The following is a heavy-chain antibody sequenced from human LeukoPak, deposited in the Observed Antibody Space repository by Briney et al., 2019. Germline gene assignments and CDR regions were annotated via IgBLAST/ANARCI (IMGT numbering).Heavy chain of an antibody. Sequence: GGSLRLSCAASGFTFSSYSMNWVRQAPGEGLEWVSSISSSSSCIYYADSVKGRFTISRDNAKNSLYLQMNSLRAEDTAVYYCARENIVVVPAAMFHYYYGMDVWGQGTTVTVSS. CDR1: GFTFSSYS. V-gene: IGHV3-21*01. J-gene: IGHJ6*02. CDR3: ARENIVVVPAAMFHYYYGMDV. CDR2: ISSSSSCI. D-gene: IGHD2-2*01.